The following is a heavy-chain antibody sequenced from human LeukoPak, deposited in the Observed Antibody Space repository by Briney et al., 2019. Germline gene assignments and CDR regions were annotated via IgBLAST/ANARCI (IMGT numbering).Heavy chain of an antibody. V-gene: IGHV1-58*01. CDR3: ARDQRSSSWNNYYMDV. CDR1: GFTFTSSA. D-gene: IGHD6-13*01. Sequence: GASVKVSCKASGFTFTSSAVQWVRQARGQRLEWIGWIVVGSGNTNYAQKFQERVTITRDMSTSTAYMELSSLRSEDTAVYYCARDQRSSSWNNYYMDVWGKGSTVTVSS. CDR2: IVVGSGNT. J-gene: IGHJ6*03.